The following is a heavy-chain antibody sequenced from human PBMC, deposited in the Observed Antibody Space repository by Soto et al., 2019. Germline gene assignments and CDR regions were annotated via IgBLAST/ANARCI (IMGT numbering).Heavy chain of an antibody. J-gene: IGHJ6*02. CDR1: GYTFAGYY. Sequence: ASVKVSCKASGYTFAGYYMHWVRQAPGQGLEWMGWINPNSGGTNYAQKFQGRVTMTRDTSISTAYMELSRLRSDDTAVYYCARGTVATIYYYSGMDVWGQGATVTVYS. CDR2: INPNSGGT. CDR3: ARGTVATIYYYSGMDV. D-gene: IGHD5-12*01. V-gene: IGHV1-2*02.